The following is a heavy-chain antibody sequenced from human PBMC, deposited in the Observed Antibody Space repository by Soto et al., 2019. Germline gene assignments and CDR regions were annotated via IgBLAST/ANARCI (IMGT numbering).Heavy chain of an antibody. V-gene: IGHV1-69*01. CDR1: EGTFSSYA. J-gene: IGHJ6*02. Sequence: QVQLVQSGAEVKKPGSSVKVSCKASEGTFSSYAISWVRQAPGQGLEWMGGIIPIFGTANYAQKFQGRVTITADVSTSTAYMELSSLRSEDTAVYYCASRRDYDFWSGPFYYGMDVWGQGTTVTVSS. D-gene: IGHD3-3*01. CDR3: ASRRDYDFWSGPFYYGMDV. CDR2: IIPIFGTA.